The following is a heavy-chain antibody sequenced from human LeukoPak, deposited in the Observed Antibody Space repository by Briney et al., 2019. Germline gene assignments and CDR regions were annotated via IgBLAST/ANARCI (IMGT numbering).Heavy chain of an antibody. CDR1: GYTFTNYD. V-gene: IGHV1-18*01. J-gene: IGHJ4*02. CDR2: NT. Sequence: ASVNVSCKASGYTFTNYDITWVRQAPGQGLEWMGWNTNYAQKHQGRVTMTTDTSTSTAFMELMSLRSDDTAVYYCARVGYSGNFIDYWGQGTLVTVSS. CDR3: ARVGYSGNFIDY. D-gene: IGHD4-23*01.